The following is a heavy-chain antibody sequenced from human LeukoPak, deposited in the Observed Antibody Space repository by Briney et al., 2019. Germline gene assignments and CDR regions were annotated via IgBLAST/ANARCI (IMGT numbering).Heavy chain of an antibody. CDR3: ARGGSSTSFYYMDV. V-gene: IGHV3-21*01. D-gene: IGHD2-2*01. CDR2: ISSSSSYI. CDR1: GFTFSSYS. Sequence: GGSLRLSCAASGFTFSSYSMNWVRKAPGKGLNWVSSISSSSSYIYYADSVKGRFTISRDNAKNSLYLQMNSLRAEDTAVYYCARGGSSTSFYYMDVWGKGTTVTVSS. J-gene: IGHJ6*03.